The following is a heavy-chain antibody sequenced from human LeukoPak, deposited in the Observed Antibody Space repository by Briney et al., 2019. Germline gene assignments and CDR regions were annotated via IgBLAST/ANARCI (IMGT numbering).Heavy chain of an antibody. D-gene: IGHD2-15*01. V-gene: IGHV1-46*03. CDR2: INPSGGST. CDR1: GYTFTSYY. CDR3: ARKAGYCGGGSCSNWFDP. Sequence: GASVKVSCKASGYTFTSYYMHWVRQAPGQGLEGMGIINPSGGSTSYAQKFQGRVTMTRDTSTSTVYMELSSLRTEDTAVYYCARKAGYCGGGSCSNWFDPWGQGTLVTVSS. J-gene: IGHJ5*02.